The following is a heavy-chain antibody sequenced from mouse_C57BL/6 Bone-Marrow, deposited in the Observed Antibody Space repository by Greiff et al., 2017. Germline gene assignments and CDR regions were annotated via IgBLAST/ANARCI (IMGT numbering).Heavy chain of an antibody. D-gene: IGHD1-1*01. Sequence: EVQLQQSGPELVKPGASVKISCKASGYTFTDYYMNWVKQSHGKSLEWIGDINPNNGGTSYNQKFKGKATLTVDKSSSTAYMELRSLTSEDSAVYYCARSPRSTVVVDYWGQGTTLTVSS. CDR1: GYTFTDYY. CDR2: INPNNGGT. J-gene: IGHJ2*01. CDR3: ARSPRSTVVVDY. V-gene: IGHV1-26*01.